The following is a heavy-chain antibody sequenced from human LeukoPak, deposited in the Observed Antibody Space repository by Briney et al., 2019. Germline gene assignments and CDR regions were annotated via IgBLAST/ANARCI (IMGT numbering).Heavy chain of an antibody. J-gene: IGHJ6*02. CDR2: ISYDGSNK. D-gene: IGHD2-2*01. Sequence: GRSLRLSCAASGFTFSSYAMHWVRQAPGKGLEWVAVISYDGSNKYYADSVKGRFTISRDNSKNTLYLHMNSLRAEDTAVYYCARGVVPGPGYGMDVWGPGTTVTVSS. V-gene: IGHV3-30-3*01. CDR3: ARGVVPGPGYGMDV. CDR1: GFTFSSYA.